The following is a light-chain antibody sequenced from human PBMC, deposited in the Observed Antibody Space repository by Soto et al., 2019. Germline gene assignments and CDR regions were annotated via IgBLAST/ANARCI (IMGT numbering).Light chain of an antibody. J-gene: IGKJ2*01. CDR1: QSVSRN. CDR3: QRYNNWPYT. CDR2: GAS. V-gene: IGKV3-15*01. Sequence: EIVMTQSPATLSASPGERATLSCRASQSVSRNLAWYQQKPGQAPRLLIYGASTRATGILGRFSGSGSGTEFTLTISSLQSEDFAVYYCQRYNNWPYTFGQGNKLEIK.